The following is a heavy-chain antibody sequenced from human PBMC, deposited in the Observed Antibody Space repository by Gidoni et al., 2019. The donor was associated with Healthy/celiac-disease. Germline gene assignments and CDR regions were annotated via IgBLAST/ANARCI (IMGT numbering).Heavy chain of an antibody. CDR3: ARDKGRWRPHRYYYGMDV. D-gene: IGHD1-26*01. CDR2: IKQDGSEK. V-gene: IGHV3-7*01. Sequence: EVQLVESGGGLVQPGGSLRLSCSASGFPFSSYGMSWVRQAPGKGLEWVANIKQDGSEKYYVDSVKGRFTISRDNAKNSLYLQMNSLRAEDTAVYYCARDKGRWRPHRYYYGMDVWGQGTTVTVSS. J-gene: IGHJ6*02. CDR1: GFPFSSYG.